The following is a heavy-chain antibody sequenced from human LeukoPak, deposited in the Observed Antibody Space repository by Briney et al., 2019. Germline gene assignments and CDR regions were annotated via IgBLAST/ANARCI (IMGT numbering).Heavy chain of an antibody. CDR2: ISGSGTNT. Sequence: GGSLRLSCAASGFTFSSYWMHWVRQAPGKGLEWVSGISGSGTNTYYADSVKGRFTIPGDNSKNTLYLQMNSLRAEDTAVYYCAKVSGLGGDYFDYWGQGTLVTVSS. CDR1: GFTFSSYW. CDR3: AKVSGLGGDYFDY. D-gene: IGHD3-16*01. V-gene: IGHV3-23*01. J-gene: IGHJ4*02.